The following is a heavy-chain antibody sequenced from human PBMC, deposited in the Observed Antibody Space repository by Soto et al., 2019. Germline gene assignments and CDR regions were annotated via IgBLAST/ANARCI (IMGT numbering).Heavy chain of an antibody. CDR1: GYTFTGYY. J-gene: IGHJ4*02. CDR2: INPNSGGT. D-gene: IGHD6-13*01. V-gene: IGHV1-2*02. Sequence: GASVKVSCKASGYTFTGYYMHWVRQAPGQGLEWMGWINPNSGGTNYAQKFQGRVTMTRDTSISTAYMELSRLRSDDTAVYYCARDRIIAAAGTGKDYWGRGTLVTVSS. CDR3: ARDRIIAAAGTGKDY.